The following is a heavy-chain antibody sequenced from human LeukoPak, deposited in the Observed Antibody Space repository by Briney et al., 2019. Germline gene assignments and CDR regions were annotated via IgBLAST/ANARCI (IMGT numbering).Heavy chain of an antibody. Sequence: SGGSLRLSCVVSGITLSNYGMSWVRQAPGKGLEWVAGISGSGGGTKYADSVKGQFTISRDNRKNTLYLKMNRLRAEDTAMYFCAKRGVVIRVILVGFHKEAYYFDSWGQGALVTVSS. CDR1: GITLSNYG. J-gene: IGHJ4*02. D-gene: IGHD3-22*01. CDR2: ISGSGGGT. CDR3: AKRGVVIRVILVGFHKEAYYFDS. V-gene: IGHV3-23*01.